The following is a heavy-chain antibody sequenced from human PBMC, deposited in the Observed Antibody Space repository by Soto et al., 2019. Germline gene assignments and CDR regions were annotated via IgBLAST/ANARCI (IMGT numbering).Heavy chain of an antibody. CDR2: ISGSGGST. D-gene: IGHD4-4*01. J-gene: IGHJ6*03. Sequence: PGGSLRLSCAASGFTFSSYAMSWVRQAPGKGLEWVSAISGSGGSTYYADSVKGRFTISRDNSKNTLYLQMNSLRAEDTAVYYCAKGPRYDYSSHYYYYYMDVWGKGTTVTVSS. CDR1: GFTFSSYA. CDR3: AKGPRYDYSSHYYYYYMDV. V-gene: IGHV3-23*01.